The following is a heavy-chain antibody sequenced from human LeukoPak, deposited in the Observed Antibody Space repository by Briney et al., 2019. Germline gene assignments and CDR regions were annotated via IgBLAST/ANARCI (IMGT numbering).Heavy chain of an antibody. V-gene: IGHV3-23*01. CDR3: GREVPAVDY. Sequence: GGSLRLSCAASGFTFSSYAMTWVRQAPGKGLEWVSVSSGGGDITYYRDSAKGRFTISRDNSKNTVYLQMNSLRAEDTAVYYCGREVPAVDYWGQGTLVTVSS. J-gene: IGHJ4*02. D-gene: IGHD2-2*01. CDR1: GFTFSSYA. CDR2: SSGGGDIT.